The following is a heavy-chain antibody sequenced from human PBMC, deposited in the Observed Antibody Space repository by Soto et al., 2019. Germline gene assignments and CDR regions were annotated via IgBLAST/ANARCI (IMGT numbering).Heavy chain of an antibody. J-gene: IGHJ4*02. CDR2: IVVGSGNT. CDR3: AAECPPWEEALVY. CDR1: GFTFTSSA. V-gene: IGHV1-58*02. Sequence: SLKVSCKASGFTFTSSAMQWVRQARGQRLEWIGWIVVGSGNTNYAQKFQERVTITRDMSTSTAYMELSSLRSEDTAVYYCAAECPPWEEALVYWGQGTLVSVSS. D-gene: IGHD1-26*01.